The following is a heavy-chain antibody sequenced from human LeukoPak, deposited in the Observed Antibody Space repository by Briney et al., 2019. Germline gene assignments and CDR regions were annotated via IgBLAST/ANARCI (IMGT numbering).Heavy chain of an antibody. D-gene: IGHD6-13*01. CDR1: GYTFTGYY. V-gene: IGHV1-2*02. J-gene: IGHJ6*03. Sequence: ASVKVSCKASGYTFTGYYMHWVRQAPGQGLEWMGWINPNSGGTNYAQKFQGRVTMTRDTSISTAYMELRSLRSDDTAVYYCARDGGSSWHYYYYYMDVWGKGTTVTVSS. CDR2: INPNSGGT. CDR3: ARDGGSSWHYYYYYMDV.